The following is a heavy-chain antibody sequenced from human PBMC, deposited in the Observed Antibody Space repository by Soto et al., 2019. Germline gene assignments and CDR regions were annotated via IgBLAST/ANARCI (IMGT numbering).Heavy chain of an antibody. D-gene: IGHD6-6*01. J-gene: IGHJ5*02. CDR3: AKIPRRIAARSNWFDP. CDR1: GFTFSSYA. V-gene: IGHV3-23*01. Sequence: GGSLRLSCAASGFTFSSYAMSWVRQAPGKGLEWVSAISGSGGSTYYADSVKGRFTISRDNSKNTLYLQMNSLRAEDTAVYYCAKIPRRIAARSNWFDPWGQGTLVTVSS. CDR2: ISGSGGST.